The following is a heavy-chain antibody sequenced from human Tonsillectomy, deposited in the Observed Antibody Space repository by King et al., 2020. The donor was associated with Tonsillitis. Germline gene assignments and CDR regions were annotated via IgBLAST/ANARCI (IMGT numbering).Heavy chain of an antibody. J-gene: IGHJ6*02. CDR1: GGTFSSYA. D-gene: IGHD5-12*01. CDR2: IIPIFGTA. V-gene: IGHV1-69*01. Sequence: QLVQSGAEVKKPGSSVKVSCKASGGTFSSYAISWVRQAPGQGLEWMGGIIPIFGTANYAQKFQGRVTITADESTSTAYMELSSLRSEDTAVYYCARAPLSFRYDPRYYYGMDVWGQGTTVTVSS. CDR3: ARAPLSFRYDPRYYYGMDV.